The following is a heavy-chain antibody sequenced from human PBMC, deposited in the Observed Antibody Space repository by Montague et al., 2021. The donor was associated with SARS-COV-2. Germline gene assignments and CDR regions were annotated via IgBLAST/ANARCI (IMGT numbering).Heavy chain of an antibody. V-gene: IGHV4-34*01. CDR3: ARVPYLLLFVPRYNGMDV. J-gene: IGHJ6*02. Sequence: SETLSLTCAVYGGSLSGYYGSWIRQPQGEGQERIADISHNGSTSYNQSLNSRVTISVETYKNQFSLNLSSATAADTAVYYCARVPYLLLFVPRYNGMDVWGQGTTVTVAS. CDR2: ISHNGST. D-gene: IGHD2-2*01. CDR1: GGSLSGYY.